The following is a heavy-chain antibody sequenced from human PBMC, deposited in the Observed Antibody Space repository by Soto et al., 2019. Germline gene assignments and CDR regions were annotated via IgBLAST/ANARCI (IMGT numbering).Heavy chain of an antibody. CDR1: GYTFTSYY. CDR3: AGSLRLGVYYYYYGMDV. CDR2: INPSGGST. Sequence: ASVKVSCKASGYTFTSYYMHWVRQAPGQGLEWMGIINPSGGSTSYAQKFQGRVTMTRDTSTSRVYMEMSSLRSEDTAVYYCAGSLRLGVYYYYYGMDVWGQGTTVTVSS. J-gene: IGHJ6*02. D-gene: IGHD3-10*01. V-gene: IGHV1-46*01.